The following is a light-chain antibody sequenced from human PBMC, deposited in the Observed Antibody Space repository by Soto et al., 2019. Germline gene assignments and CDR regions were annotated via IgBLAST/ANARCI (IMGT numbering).Light chain of an antibody. CDR1: SSDVGSYNY. Sequence: QSALTEPACVSASPGQSITISCTGTSSDVGSYNYVPWYQHHPGKAPRLIIHASSNRPSGVSHRFSGSRSGNTASLTISGLQAEDEADYYCSSYTSGTTLDVFGTGTKVTVL. J-gene: IGLJ1*01. CDR2: ASS. CDR3: SSYTSGTTLDV. V-gene: IGLV2-14*01.